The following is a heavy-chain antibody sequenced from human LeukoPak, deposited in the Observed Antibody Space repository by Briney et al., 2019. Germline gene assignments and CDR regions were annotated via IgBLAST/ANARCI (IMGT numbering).Heavy chain of an antibody. Sequence: SETLSLTCTVSGYSISSGYYWVWIRQPPGKGLEWIGSIYRSGSTNYNPSLKSRVTISVDTSNNQFPLKLTSVTAADTAVYYCARGDCSSTICYSPMDVWGKGTTVTVSS. CDR3: ARGDCSSTICYSPMDV. D-gene: IGHD2-2*01. J-gene: IGHJ6*03. CDR1: GYSISSGYY. V-gene: IGHV4-38-2*02. CDR2: IYRSGST.